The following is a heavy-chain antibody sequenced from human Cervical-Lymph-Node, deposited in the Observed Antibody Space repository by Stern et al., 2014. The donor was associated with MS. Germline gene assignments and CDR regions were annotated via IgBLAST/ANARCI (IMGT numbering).Heavy chain of an antibody. Sequence: VQLVQSGAEVKKPGESLKISCQGSGYRFTSYWVGWVRQMPGKGLEWMGTIYPSDSDVRYSPSFQGQVTISADKSNSTAYLQWSSLKASDTGMYFCVRLPFENNWGQGTPVTVSS. CDR3: VRLPFENN. D-gene: IGHD2/OR15-2a*01. V-gene: IGHV5-51*01. CDR1: GYRFTSYW. CDR2: IYPSDSDV. J-gene: IGHJ4*02.